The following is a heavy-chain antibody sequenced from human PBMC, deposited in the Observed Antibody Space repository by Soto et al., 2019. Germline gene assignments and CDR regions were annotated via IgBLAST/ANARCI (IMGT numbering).Heavy chain of an antibody. D-gene: IGHD6-19*01. CDR2: IYTSGST. Sequence: QVQLQESGPGLVKPSETLSLTCTVSGGSISRYYWSWIRQPAGKGLEWIGRIYTSGSTNYNPPLKSRVTMSVDTSKNQFSLKLSSVTAADTAVYYCARDHRIAVAGRVSSGWFDPWGQGTLVTVSS. V-gene: IGHV4-4*07. CDR3: ARDHRIAVAGRVSSGWFDP. J-gene: IGHJ5*02. CDR1: GGSISRYY.